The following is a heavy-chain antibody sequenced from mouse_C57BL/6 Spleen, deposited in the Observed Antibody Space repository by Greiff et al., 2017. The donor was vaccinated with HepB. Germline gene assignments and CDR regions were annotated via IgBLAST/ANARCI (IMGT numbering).Heavy chain of an antibody. Sequence: EVKLMESGGDLVKPGGSLKLSCAASGFTFSSYGMSWVRQTPDKRLEWVATISSGGSYTYYPDSVKGRFTISRDNAKNTLYLQMSSLKSEDTAMYYCARHPRGYGSYFDYWGQGTTLTVSS. CDR2: ISSGGSYT. CDR3: ARHPRGYGSYFDY. J-gene: IGHJ2*01. CDR1: GFTFSSYG. D-gene: IGHD1-1*01. V-gene: IGHV5-6*01.